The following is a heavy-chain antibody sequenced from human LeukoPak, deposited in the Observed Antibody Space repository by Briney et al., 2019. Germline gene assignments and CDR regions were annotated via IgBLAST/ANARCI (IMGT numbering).Heavy chain of an antibody. D-gene: IGHD1-26*01. CDR1: GGSISFSSYY. CDR2: IYYSGNT. Sequence: KPSETLSLTCTVSGGSISFSSYYGPWIRKPPGKGLEWIGSIYYSGNTYYTPSLQSRVTISGDTSKNQFSLKLSSVTAADTAVYFCARHSHSGSFAYWGQGTLVTVSS. V-gene: IGHV4-39*01. J-gene: IGHJ4*02. CDR3: ARHSHSGSFAY.